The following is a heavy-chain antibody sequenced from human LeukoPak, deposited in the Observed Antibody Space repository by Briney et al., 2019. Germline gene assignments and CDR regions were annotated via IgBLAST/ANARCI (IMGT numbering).Heavy chain of an antibody. CDR1: GFTASGNY. CDR3: AGSIATRFYFDY. CDR2: IHSSGST. V-gene: IGHV3-53*01. J-gene: IGHJ4*02. Sequence: PGGSLRLSCAASGFTASGNYMSWVRQAPGKGLEWVSFIHSSGSTYYADSVKGRFTISRDNSKNMLYLQMKSLRAEDTAVYYCAGSIATRFYFDYWGQGTLVTVSS. D-gene: IGHD6-6*01.